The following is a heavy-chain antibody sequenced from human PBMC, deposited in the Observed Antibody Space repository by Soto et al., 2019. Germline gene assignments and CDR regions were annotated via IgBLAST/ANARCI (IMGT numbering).Heavy chain of an antibody. CDR2: VYYSGTH. D-gene: IGHD5-12*01. CDR1: GGSFNSYY. V-gene: IGHV4-59*01. J-gene: IGHJ4*02. CDR3: ARVQMATLYFDY. Sequence: PSETLSLTCSVSGGSFNSYYWSWVRRPPGQGLEWIGYVYYSGTHNYNPSLQSRLTISVDTSKNQFSLKLNSVTTADTAVYYCARVQMATLYFDYWGQGALVTVSS.